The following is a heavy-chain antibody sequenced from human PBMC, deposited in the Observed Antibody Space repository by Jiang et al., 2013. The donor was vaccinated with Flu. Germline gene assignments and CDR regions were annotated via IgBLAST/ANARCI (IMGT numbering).Heavy chain of an antibody. CDR2: INWNGGST. J-gene: IGHJ4*02. Sequence: QLLESGGGVVRPGGSLRLSCAASGFTFDDYGMSWVRQAPGKGLEWVSGINWNGGSTGYADSVKGRFTISRDNAKNSLYLQMNSLRAEDTALYYCARLYYYDSSGYYLQRGYYFDYWGQGTLVTVSS. D-gene: IGHD3-22*01. V-gene: IGHV3-20*04. CDR1: GFTFDDYG. CDR3: ARLYYYDSSGYYLQRGYYFDY.